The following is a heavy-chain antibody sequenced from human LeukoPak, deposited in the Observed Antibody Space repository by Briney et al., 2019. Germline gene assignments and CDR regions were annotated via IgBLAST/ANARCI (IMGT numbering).Heavy chain of an antibody. V-gene: IGHV4-31*03. CDR3: ARGPRRVLRFLEWLPEGYYYGMDV. J-gene: IGHJ6*02. D-gene: IGHD3-3*01. Sequence: PSETLSLTCTVSGGSISSGGYYWSWIRQHPGKGLEWIGYIYYSGSTNYNPSLKSRVTISVDTSKDQFSLKLSSVTATDTAVYYCARGPRRVLRFLEWLPEGYYYGMDVWGQGTTVTVSS. CDR1: GGSISSGGYY. CDR2: IYYSGST.